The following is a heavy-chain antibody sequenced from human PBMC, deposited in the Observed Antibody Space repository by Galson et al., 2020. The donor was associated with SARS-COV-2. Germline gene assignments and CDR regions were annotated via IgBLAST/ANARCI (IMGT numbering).Heavy chain of an antibody. Sequence: GESLKISCKASGNTFTGHYIHWVRQAPGQGLEWMGWINPKSGGTNYAQKFQGRVTLIRDTSITTAYMELSRLTSDDTAVYYCARDRLEAAPGWVDPWGQGTLVTVSS. D-gene: IGHD2-15*01. V-gene: IGHV1-2*02. J-gene: IGHJ5*02. CDR1: GNTFTGHY. CDR2: INPKSGGT. CDR3: ARDRLEAAPGWVDP.